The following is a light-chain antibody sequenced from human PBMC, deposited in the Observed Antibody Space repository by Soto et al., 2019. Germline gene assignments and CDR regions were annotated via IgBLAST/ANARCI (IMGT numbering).Light chain of an antibody. CDR1: QSVSSSY. CDR3: QQYGSSLPEEFT. Sequence: EIVLTQSPGTLSLSPGERATLSCRASQSVSSSYLAWYQQKPGPAPRLLIYGASSRATGIPDRFSGSGSGTDFTLTISRLEPEDFAVYYCQQYGSSLPEEFTFGPGTKVDIK. J-gene: IGKJ3*01. V-gene: IGKV3-20*01. CDR2: GAS.